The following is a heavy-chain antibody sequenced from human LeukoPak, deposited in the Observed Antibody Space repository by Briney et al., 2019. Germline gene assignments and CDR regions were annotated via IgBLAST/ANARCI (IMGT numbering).Heavy chain of an antibody. V-gene: IGHV1-46*01. Sequence: ASVKVSCKASGYTFTSYYMHWVRQAPGQGLEWTGIINPSGGSTNYAQKFQGRVTMTRDTSTSTVYMELSSLRSEDTAVYYCARGGKTIFGVVSPGGMDVWGQGTTVIVSS. J-gene: IGHJ6*02. CDR3: ARGGKTIFGVVSPGGMDV. D-gene: IGHD3-3*01. CDR1: GYTFTSYY. CDR2: INPSGGST.